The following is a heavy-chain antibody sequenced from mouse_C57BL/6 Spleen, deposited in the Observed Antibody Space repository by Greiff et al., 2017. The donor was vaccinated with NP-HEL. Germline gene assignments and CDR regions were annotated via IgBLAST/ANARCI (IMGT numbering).Heavy chain of an antibody. V-gene: IGHV1-5*01. Sequence: VQLKESGTVLARPGASVKMSCKTSGYTFTSYWMHWVKQRPGQGLEWIGAIYPGNSDTSYNQKFKGKAKLTAVTSASTAYMELSSLTNEDSAVYYCTVYYGSREAWFAYWGQGTLVTVSA. CDR3: TVYYGSREAWFAY. D-gene: IGHD1-1*01. CDR2: IYPGNSDT. CDR1: GYTFTSYW. J-gene: IGHJ3*01.